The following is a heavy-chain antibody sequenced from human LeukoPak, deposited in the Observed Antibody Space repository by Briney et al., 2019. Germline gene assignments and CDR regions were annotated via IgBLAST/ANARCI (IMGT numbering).Heavy chain of an antibody. CDR2: INPNSGGT. CDR3: ARGLSDYGDYAGNY. CDR1: GYTFTGYY. D-gene: IGHD4-17*01. V-gene: IGHV1-2*02. J-gene: IGHJ4*02. Sequence: ASVKVSCRASGYTFTGYYMHWVRQAPGQGLEWMGWINPNSGGTNYAQKFQGRVTMTRDTSISTAYMELSRLRSDDTAAYYCARGLSDYGDYAGNYWGQGTLVTVSS.